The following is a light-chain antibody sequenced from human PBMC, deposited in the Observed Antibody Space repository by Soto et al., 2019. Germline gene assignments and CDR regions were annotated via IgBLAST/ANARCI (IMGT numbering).Light chain of an antibody. CDR3: HQYNFWPT. J-gene: IGKJ1*01. CDR2: GTS. V-gene: IGKV3-15*01. Sequence: EIVMTQSPATLSVSPGERATLSCRASQSVSTNLAWYQQKPGQSPRLLIYGTSTRATGVPARFSGGGSGTEFTLTIHSLQSEDFAVYFCHQYNFWPTFGQGTKVEIK. CDR1: QSVSTN.